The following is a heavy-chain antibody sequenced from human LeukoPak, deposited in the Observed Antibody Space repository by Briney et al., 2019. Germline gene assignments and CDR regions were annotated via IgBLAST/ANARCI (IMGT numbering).Heavy chain of an antibody. Sequence: GGSLRLSCAASGFTFSDYYMSWIRQAPGKGLERVSYISSSGSTIYYADSVKGRFTISRDNAKNSLYLQMNSLRAEDTAVYYCARDQREQWELHLQDWGQGTLVTVSS. CDR2: ISSSGSTI. CDR1: GFTFSDYY. D-gene: IGHD1-26*01. V-gene: IGHV3-11*04. CDR3: ARDQREQWELHLQD. J-gene: IGHJ4*02.